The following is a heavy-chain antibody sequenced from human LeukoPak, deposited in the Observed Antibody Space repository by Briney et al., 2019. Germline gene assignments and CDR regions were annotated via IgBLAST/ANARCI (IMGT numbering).Heavy chain of an antibody. V-gene: IGHV1-69*05. CDR3: ALKGGIQLHDAFDI. D-gene: IGHD5-18*01. CDR2: IIPIFGTA. Sequence: SVKVSCKASGGTFSSYAISWVRQAPGQGLEWMGRIIPIFGTANYAQKFQGRDTITTDESTSTAYMELSSLRSEDTAVYYCALKGGIQLHDAFDIWGQGTMVTVSS. CDR1: GGTFSSYA. J-gene: IGHJ3*02.